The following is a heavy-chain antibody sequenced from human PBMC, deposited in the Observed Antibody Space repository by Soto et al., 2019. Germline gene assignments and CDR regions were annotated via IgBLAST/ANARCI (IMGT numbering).Heavy chain of an antibody. Sequence: SETLSLTCTVAGVSISRRGYYWSWIRQHPGTGLEWIGYTHNRGNSYHNPSLKSRVTISADTSKNQFSLNVSFVTAADTAVYYCARGVGYSGSFEDAFDIWGQGKTVTVSS. CDR3: ARGVGYSGSFEDAFDI. J-gene: IGHJ3*02. CDR1: GVSISRRGYY. D-gene: IGHD1-26*01. CDR2: THNRGNS. V-gene: IGHV4-31*03.